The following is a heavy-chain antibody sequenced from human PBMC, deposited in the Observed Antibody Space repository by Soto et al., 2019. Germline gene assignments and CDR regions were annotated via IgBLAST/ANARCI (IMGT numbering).Heavy chain of an antibody. CDR3: ARGPRCINTACSNDYYHFGLDV. CDR1: GGSFSGYY. V-gene: IGHV4-34*01. J-gene: IGHJ6*02. D-gene: IGHD2-2*01. Sequence: QVQLQQWGAGLLKPSETLFLTCAVNGGSFSGYYWSWIRQPPGRGLGWIGEINHSGRTNLNPSLKSRVNTSVDTSKNHFSLRLSSVTAADTAVYYCARGPRCINTACSNDYYHFGLDVWGQGTTVTVSS. CDR2: INHSGRT.